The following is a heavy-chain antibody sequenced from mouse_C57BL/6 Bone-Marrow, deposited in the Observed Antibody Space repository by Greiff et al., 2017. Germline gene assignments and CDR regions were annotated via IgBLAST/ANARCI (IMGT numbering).Heavy chain of an antibody. V-gene: IGHV1-15*01. J-gene: IGHJ4*01. CDR3: KSPYYGSSLYAMDY. D-gene: IGHD1-1*01. CDR2: IDPETGGT. Sequence: QVQLKESGAELVRPGASVTLSCKASGYTFTDYEMHWVKQTPVHGLEWIGAIDPETGGTAYNQKFKGKAILTADKSSSTAYMELRSLTSEDSAVYYCKSPYYGSSLYAMDYWGQGTSVTVSS. CDR1: GYTFTDYE.